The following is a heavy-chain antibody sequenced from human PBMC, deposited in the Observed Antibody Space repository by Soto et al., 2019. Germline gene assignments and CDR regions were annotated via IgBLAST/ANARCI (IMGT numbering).Heavy chain of an antibody. CDR1: GFTFSSYA. J-gene: IGHJ4*02. D-gene: IGHD3-22*01. Sequence: GGSLRLSCSASGFTFSSYAMHGVRQAPGKGLEWVAVISYDGSNKYYADSVKGRFTISRDNSKNTLYLQMNSLRAEDTAVYYCARSYYYDSSGYYGYWGQGTLVTVSS. CDR2: ISYDGSNK. V-gene: IGHV3-30-3*01. CDR3: ARSYYYDSSGYYGY.